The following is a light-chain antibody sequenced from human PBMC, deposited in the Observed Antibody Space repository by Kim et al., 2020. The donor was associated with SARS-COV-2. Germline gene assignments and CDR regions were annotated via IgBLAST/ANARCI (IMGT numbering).Light chain of an antibody. V-gene: IGLV2-11*01. CDR2: DVS. CDR3: CSYAGSYTYV. Sequence: QSALTQPRSVSGSPGQSVTISCTGTSSDVGYYNYVSWYQQHPGKAPKLMIYDVSERPSGVPDRFSGSKSGNTASLTISGLQADDEADYYCCSYAGSYTYVFGTGTKVTVL. CDR1: SSDVGYYNY. J-gene: IGLJ1*01.